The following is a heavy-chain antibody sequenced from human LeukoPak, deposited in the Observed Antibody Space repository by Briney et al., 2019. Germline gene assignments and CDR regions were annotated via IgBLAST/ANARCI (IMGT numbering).Heavy chain of an antibody. CDR2: INHSGST. CDR3: VLFRKDIVVVPAARPTSDY. CDR1: GGSFSGYY. D-gene: IGHD2-2*01. Sequence: SETLSLTCAVYGGSFSGYYWSWIRQPPVKGLEWIGEINHSGSTNYNPSLKSRVTISVDTSKNQFSLKLSSVTAADTAVYYCVLFRKDIVVVPAARPTSDYCGQGTLVTVSS. V-gene: IGHV4-34*01. J-gene: IGHJ4*02.